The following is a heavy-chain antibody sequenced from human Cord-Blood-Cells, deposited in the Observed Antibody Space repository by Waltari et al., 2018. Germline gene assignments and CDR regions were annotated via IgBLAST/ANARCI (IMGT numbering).Heavy chain of an antibody. CDR2: INHSGST. CDR3: ARKRSSSWYGAFDI. Sequence: QVQLQQWGAGLLKPSETLSPTCAVHGGSFSGYYWSWIRQPPGKGLEWIGEINHSGSTNYNPSLKSRVTISVDTSKNQFSLKLSSVTAADTAVYYCARKRSSSWYGAFDIWGQGTMVTVSS. J-gene: IGHJ3*02. CDR1: GGSFSGYY. D-gene: IGHD6-13*01. V-gene: IGHV4-34*01.